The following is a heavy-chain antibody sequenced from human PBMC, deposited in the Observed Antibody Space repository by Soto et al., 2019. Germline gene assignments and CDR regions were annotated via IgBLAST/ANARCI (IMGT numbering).Heavy chain of an antibody. Sequence: PTGTLSLTCTVSDGSISSYYWSWIRQPPGKGLEWIGYIYYSGSTNYNPSLKSRVTISVDTSKNQFSLNLSSVTAADTAVYYCARLLHDNRGYYYFDYWGRGTLVTVSS. CDR1: DGSISSYY. CDR3: ARLLHDNRGYYYFDY. D-gene: IGHD3-9*01. J-gene: IGHJ4*02. CDR2: IYYSGST. V-gene: IGHV4-59*12.